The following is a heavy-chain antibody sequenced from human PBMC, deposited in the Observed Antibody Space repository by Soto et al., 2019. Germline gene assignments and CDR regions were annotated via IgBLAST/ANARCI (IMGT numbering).Heavy chain of an antibody. CDR1: GGSISSGNL. J-gene: IGHJ5*02. V-gene: IGHV4-4*02. D-gene: IGHD1-26*01. CDR2: IYHSGIT. CDR3: ARDRSGSPVGPTDQAFDT. Sequence: QVQLQESGPGLVKPSGTLSLTCAVSGGSISSGNLWTWVRQSPGRQLEWIGDIYHSGITNYNPSLKSRVTISIDKSKNHFSLQLISVTAADTAVYYCARDRSGSPVGPTDQAFDTWGQGTLVTVSS.